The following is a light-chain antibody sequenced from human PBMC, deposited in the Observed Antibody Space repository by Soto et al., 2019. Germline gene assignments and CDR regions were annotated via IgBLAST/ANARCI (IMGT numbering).Light chain of an antibody. J-gene: IGKJ4*01. CDR1: QSVSSK. CDR2: SAS. V-gene: IGKV3D-15*01. Sequence: EIVMTQSPATLSVSPGERATLSCRASQSVSSKLAWYQQKRGQAPRLLIHSASTRATGIPARFSGSGSGTVFTLTISSLQSEDFAVYYCQQYYNWLTFGGGTKVEI. CDR3: QQYYNWLT.